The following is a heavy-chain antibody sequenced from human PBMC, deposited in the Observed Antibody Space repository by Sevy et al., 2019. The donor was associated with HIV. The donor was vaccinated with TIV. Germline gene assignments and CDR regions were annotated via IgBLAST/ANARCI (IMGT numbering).Heavy chain of an antibody. CDR1: GYTFRSYG. CDR3: ERDKPQGVVVLTGGMWGGVDY. D-gene: IGHD2-2*01. Sequence: ASVKVSCRASGYTFRSYGISWVRQAPGQGLEWMGWISPYTGDTDFAQKVQGRISMTSDTSTSTAYMELRSLRSDDTAMYFCERDKPQGVVVLTGGMWGGVDYWGQGTLVTVSS. V-gene: IGHV1-18*01. CDR2: ISPYTGDT. J-gene: IGHJ4*02.